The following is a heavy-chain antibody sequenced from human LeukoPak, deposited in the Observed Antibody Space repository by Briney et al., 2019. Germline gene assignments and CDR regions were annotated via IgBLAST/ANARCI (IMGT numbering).Heavy chain of an antibody. Sequence: YPSETQSLTCTLSGVFDTNYYWAWIPHPTGEGLEWIGRMYISGSTNYNPSLKSRVTISIDKTKNEFSLRLRSVTAADTAVYYCARDYLVGAPLDSWGQGTLVTVSP. CDR2: MYISGST. D-gene: IGHD1-26*01. CDR3: ARDYLVGAPLDS. V-gene: IGHV4-4*07. J-gene: IGHJ4*02. CDR1: GVFDTNYY.